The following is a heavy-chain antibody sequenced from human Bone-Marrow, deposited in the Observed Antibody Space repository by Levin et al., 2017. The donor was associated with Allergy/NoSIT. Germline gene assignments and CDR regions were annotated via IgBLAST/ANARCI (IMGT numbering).Heavy chain of an antibody. Sequence: SETLSLTCAVYGGSFSGLYWSWIRQSPGQGLEWIGEVNTVGDINYSPSFKSRVTISADTSKNQVSLRLTSLTAADTAVYYCTRIREGYHPFDVFDLWGQGTRVTVSS. CDR1: GGSFSGLY. CDR3: TRIREGYHPFDVFDL. J-gene: IGHJ3*01. V-gene: IGHV4-34*01. D-gene: IGHD3-16*02. CDR2: VNTVGDI.